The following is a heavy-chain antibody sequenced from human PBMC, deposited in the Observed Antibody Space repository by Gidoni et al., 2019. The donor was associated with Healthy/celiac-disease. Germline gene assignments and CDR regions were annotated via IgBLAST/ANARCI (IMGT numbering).Heavy chain of an antibody. CDR2: ISGSGGST. Sequence: EVQLLESGGGLVHPGGSLRLASAASGFTCSSYAMSWVRQAPGKGLEWVSAISGSGGSTYYADSVKGRFTISRDNSKNTLYLQMNSLRAEDTAVYYCAKVYSSSWYDQFDYWGQGTLVTVSS. V-gene: IGHV3-23*01. J-gene: IGHJ4*02. CDR3: AKVYSSSWYDQFDY. D-gene: IGHD6-13*01. CDR1: GFTCSSYA.